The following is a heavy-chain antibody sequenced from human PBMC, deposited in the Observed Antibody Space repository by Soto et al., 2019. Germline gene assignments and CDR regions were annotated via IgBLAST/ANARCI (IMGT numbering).Heavy chain of an antibody. CDR2: ISHDGINK. CDR3: ARDMYSSDYFVKWFEP. D-gene: IGHD6-19*01. J-gene: IGHJ5*02. V-gene: IGHV3-30-3*01. CDR1: GFSFSSYA. Sequence: QVRLVESGGGVGQPGRSLRLSCTASGFSFSSYAMYWFRQPPGKGLEWVAVISHDGINKHYADSVKGRVTVSRDNSNHSLDLQLNSVRGEDTAMYCCARDMYSSDYFVKWFEPWGQGTLVTVSS.